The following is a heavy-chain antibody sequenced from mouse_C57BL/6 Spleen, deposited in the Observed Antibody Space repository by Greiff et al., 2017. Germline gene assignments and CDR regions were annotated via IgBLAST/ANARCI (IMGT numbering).Heavy chain of an antibody. Sequence: QVQLQQSGPELVKPGASVKISCKASGYAFSSSWMNWVKQRPGKGLEWIGRIYPGDGDTNYNGKFKGKATLTADKSSSTAYMQLSSLTSEDSAVYVCARSPIYYGNYRYFDVWGTGTTVTVSS. D-gene: IGHD2-1*01. J-gene: IGHJ1*03. CDR3: ARSPIYYGNYRYFDV. CDR2: IYPGDGDT. V-gene: IGHV1-82*01. CDR1: GYAFSSSW.